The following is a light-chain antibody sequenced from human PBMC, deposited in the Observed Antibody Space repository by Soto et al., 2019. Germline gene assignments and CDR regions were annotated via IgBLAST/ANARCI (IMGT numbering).Light chain of an antibody. CDR2: EVR. V-gene: IGLV2-18*02. Sequence: QSALTQPPSVSGSPGQSVTISCTGTNSDVGSYNRVSWYQQPPGTAPKLIIYEVRYRPSGVPDRFSGSKSGNTASLTISGLQPEDDADYFCSSYTTRSTLIFGGGTQLTVL. CDR3: SSYTTRSTLI. J-gene: IGLJ2*01. CDR1: NSDVGSYNR.